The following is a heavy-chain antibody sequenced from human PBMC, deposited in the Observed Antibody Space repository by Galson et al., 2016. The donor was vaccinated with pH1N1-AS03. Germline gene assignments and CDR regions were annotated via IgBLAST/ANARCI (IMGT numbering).Heavy chain of an antibody. D-gene: IGHD5/OR15-5a*01. CDR1: GFIVSNNY. CDR2: TYGDGTT. Sequence: SLRLSCAVSGFIVSNNYITWVRQAPGKGLEWVSLTYGDGTTYYADSVKGRLTISRDTSKNTIYLQMNSLGAEDTAVYYCATPGLSTIVGGMGDWGQGTPVTVS. CDR3: ATPGLSTIVGGMGD. J-gene: IGHJ6*02. V-gene: IGHV3-53*01.